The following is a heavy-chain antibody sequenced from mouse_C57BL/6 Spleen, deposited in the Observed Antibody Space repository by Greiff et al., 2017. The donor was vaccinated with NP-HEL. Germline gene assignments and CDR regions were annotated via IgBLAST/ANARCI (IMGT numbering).Heavy chain of an antibody. CDR1: GYSFTGYY. CDR3: ARYSLLGFDY. V-gene: IGHV1-42*01. CDR2: INPSTGGT. Sequence: EVKLQESGPELVKPGASVKISCKASGYSFTGYYMNWVKQSPEKSLEWIGEINPSTGGTTYNQKFKAKATLTVDKSSSTAYMQLKSLTSEDSAVYYCARYSLLGFDYWGQGTTLTVSS. J-gene: IGHJ2*01.